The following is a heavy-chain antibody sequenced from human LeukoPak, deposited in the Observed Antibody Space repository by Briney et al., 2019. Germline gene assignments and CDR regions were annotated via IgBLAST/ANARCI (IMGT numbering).Heavy chain of an antibody. Sequence: GGSLRLSCAGSGFTFSDFGMSWVRQAPGKGLEWVSSISGSTKSVYYADSVRGRFTISRDNAQNSLSLQLNSLRVEDTAVYYCARDTYSSVSYNAWGQGTLVIVSS. D-gene: IGHD1-26*01. CDR1: GFTFSDFG. J-gene: IGHJ4*02. CDR2: ISGSTKSV. CDR3: ARDTYSSVSYNA. V-gene: IGHV3-21*01.